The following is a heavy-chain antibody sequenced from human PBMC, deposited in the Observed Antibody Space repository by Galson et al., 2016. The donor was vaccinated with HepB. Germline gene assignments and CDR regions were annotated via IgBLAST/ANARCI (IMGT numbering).Heavy chain of an antibody. V-gene: IGHV4-38-2*01. CDR3: AGVDLLGKPAAMRV. J-gene: IGHJ6*02. CDR1: GYSITSGYY. Sequence: SETLSLTCAVSGYSITSGYYWGWIRQSPGKGLEWIGHVFRSGTSYYSPSLKSRVSISIDASKNEFSLNLTSVTAADTAVYYCAGVDLLGKPAAMRVWGPGTTVIVSS. CDR2: VFRSGTS. D-gene: IGHD2-2*01.